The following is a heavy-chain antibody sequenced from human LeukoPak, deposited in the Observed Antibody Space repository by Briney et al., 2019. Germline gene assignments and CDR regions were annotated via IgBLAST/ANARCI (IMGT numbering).Heavy chain of an antibody. D-gene: IGHD3-16*01. Sequence: PSETLSLTCTVSGGSIGSHYWTWIRQTPGKGLEWIGYVYDIGSTKYNPSHKSRVTISVDTSKNQFSLRLSSVTAADTAVYYCARGGVLKSVDYWGQGTLVAVSS. CDR3: ARGGVLKSVDY. V-gene: IGHV4-59*11. CDR2: VYDIGST. J-gene: IGHJ4*02. CDR1: GGSIGSHY.